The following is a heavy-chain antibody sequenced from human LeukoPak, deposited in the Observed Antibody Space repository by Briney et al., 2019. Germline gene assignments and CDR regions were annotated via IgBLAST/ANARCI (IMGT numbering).Heavy chain of an antibody. Sequence: SETLSLTCTVSGGSISSGGYYWRWIRQHPGKGLEWIGYIYYSGSTYYNPSLKSRVTISVDTSKNQFSLKLSSVTAADTAVYYCARGSAIQGDYWGQGTLVTVSS. V-gene: IGHV4-31*03. J-gene: IGHJ4*02. D-gene: IGHD2-21*01. CDR3: ARGSAIQGDY. CDR1: GGSISSGGYY. CDR2: IYYSGST.